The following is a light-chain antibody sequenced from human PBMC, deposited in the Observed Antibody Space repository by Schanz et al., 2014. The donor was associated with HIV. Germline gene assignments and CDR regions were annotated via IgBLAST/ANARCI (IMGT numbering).Light chain of an antibody. Sequence: IVLTQSPGTLSLSLGERATLSCWASQDIGNNLAWYQHKPGQAPRLLIYDASNRATGIPARFSGSGSGTEFTLTISSLQSEDFAVYYCQQYDSWPLSFGGGTKVEIK. CDR1: QDIGNN. J-gene: IGKJ4*01. V-gene: IGKV3D-15*01. CDR3: QQYDSWPLS. CDR2: DAS.